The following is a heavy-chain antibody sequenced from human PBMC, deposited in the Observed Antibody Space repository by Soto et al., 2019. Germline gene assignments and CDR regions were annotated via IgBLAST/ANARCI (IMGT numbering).Heavy chain of an antibody. V-gene: IGHV3-30*18. Sequence: GGSLRLSCAASGFSFSLYGIHWVRQAPGKGLEWVAFISYEGSSRFYADSVKGRFTISRDNSKNTLYLQMNSLRADDTAVYFCAKEVAAAGDHFYFHGLDVWGQGTTVTVSS. CDR3: AKEVAAAGDHFYFHGLDV. CDR2: ISYEGSSR. J-gene: IGHJ6*02. CDR1: GFSFSLYG. D-gene: IGHD6-13*01.